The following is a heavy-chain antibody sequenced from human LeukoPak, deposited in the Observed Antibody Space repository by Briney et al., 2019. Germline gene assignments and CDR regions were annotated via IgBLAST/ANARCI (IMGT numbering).Heavy chain of an antibody. CDR3: ARISIVLMVPDAFDI. CDR1: GYTFTGYY. D-gene: IGHD2-8*01. J-gene: IGHJ3*02. CDR2: INPNSGGT. V-gene: IGHV1-2*02. Sequence: ASVKVSCKASGYTFTGYYMHWVRQAPGQGLEWMGWINPNSGGTNYAQKFQGRVTMTRDTSISTAYMELSRLRSDDTAVYYCARISIVLMVPDAFDIWGQGTMVTVSS.